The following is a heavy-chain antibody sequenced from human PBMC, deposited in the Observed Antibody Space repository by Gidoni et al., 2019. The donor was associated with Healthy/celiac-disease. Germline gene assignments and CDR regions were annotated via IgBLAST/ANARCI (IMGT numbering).Heavy chain of an antibody. V-gene: IGHV3-30-3*01. CDR1: GFTFSSYA. CDR3: ARDTAIVPQNPDY. Sequence: QVQLVESGGGVVQPGRSLRLSCAASGFTFSSYAMHWVRQAPGKGLEWVAVISYDGSNKYYAYSVKGRFTISRDNSKNTLYLQMNSLRAEDTAVYYCARDTAIVPQNPDYWGQGTLVTVSS. D-gene: IGHD5-18*01. CDR2: ISYDGSNK. J-gene: IGHJ4*02.